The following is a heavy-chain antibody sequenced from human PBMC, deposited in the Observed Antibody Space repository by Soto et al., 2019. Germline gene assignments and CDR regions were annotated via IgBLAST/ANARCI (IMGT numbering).Heavy chain of an antibody. CDR2: IYYSGST. CDR3: ARRYGTTFDY. J-gene: IGHJ4*02. CDR1: GGSTSSYY. D-gene: IGHD1-7*01. V-gene: IGHV4-59*01. Sequence: SETLSLTCTVSGGSTSSYYWSWIRQPPGKGLEWIGYIYYSGSTNYNPSLKSRVTISVDTSKNQFSLKLSSVTAVDTAVYYCARRYGTTFDYWGQGTLVTVSS.